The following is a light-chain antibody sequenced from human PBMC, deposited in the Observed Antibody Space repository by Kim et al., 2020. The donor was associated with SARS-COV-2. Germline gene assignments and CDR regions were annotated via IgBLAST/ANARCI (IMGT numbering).Light chain of an antibody. J-gene: IGKJ4*01. CDR2: WAS. V-gene: IGKV4-1*01. CDR1: QSVLYSSNNKNY. Sequence: DIVMTQSPDSLAVSLGERATINCKSSQSVLYSSNNKNYLAWYQQKPGQPPKLLIYWASTRESGVPDRFSGSGSGTDFTLTISSLQAEDVAVYYCKQYYSNPLSFGGGTKVDIK. CDR3: KQYYSNPLS.